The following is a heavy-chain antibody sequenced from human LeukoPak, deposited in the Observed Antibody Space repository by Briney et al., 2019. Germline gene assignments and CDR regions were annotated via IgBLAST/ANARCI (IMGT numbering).Heavy chain of an antibody. CDR1: GGSISSGGYY. D-gene: IGHD2-21*02. V-gene: IGHV4-31*03. CDR2: IYYSGST. CDR3: ARVTWGTLAYCGGDCFRHYFDY. Sequence: SETLSLTCTVSGGSISSGGYYWSWIRQHSGKGLEWIGYIYYSGSTYYNPSLKSRVTISVDTSKNQFSLKLSSVTAADTAVYYCARVTWGTLAYCGGDCFRHYFDYWGQGTLVTVSS. J-gene: IGHJ4*02.